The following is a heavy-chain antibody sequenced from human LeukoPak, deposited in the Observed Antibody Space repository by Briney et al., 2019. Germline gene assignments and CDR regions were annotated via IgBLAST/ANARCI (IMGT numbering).Heavy chain of an antibody. J-gene: IGHJ6*02. CDR2: ISAYNGNT. D-gene: IGHD6-19*01. Sequence: ASVKVSCKASGYTFTSYAMHWVRQAPGQGLEWMGWISAYNGNTNYAQKLQGRVTMTTDTSTSTAYMELRSLRSDDTAVYYCARDPRGRPGSGWYLGPYYYYGMDVWGQGTTVTVSS. V-gene: IGHV1-18*01. CDR3: ARDPRGRPGSGWYLGPYYYYGMDV. CDR1: GYTFTSYA.